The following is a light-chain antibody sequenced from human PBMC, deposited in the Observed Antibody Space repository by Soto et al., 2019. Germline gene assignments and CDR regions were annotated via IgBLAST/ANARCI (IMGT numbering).Light chain of an antibody. CDR2: WAS. CDR3: QQYGGSPRT. CDR1: QSVNNDY. V-gene: IGKV3-20*01. J-gene: IGKJ1*01. Sequence: DIVLTQSPGTLSLSPGDRATLSCRASQSVNNDYLAWYQQKPGQAPRLLIYWASTRAAGIPDRFSGSGSGTAFTLSISRLEPEEFAVFYCQQYGGSPRTFGQGTMVEIK.